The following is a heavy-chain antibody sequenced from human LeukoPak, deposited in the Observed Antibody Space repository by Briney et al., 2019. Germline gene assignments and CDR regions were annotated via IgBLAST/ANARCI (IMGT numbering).Heavy chain of an antibody. J-gene: IGHJ4*02. Sequence: SVKVSCKASGFTFTSSAMQWVRQARGQRLEWIGWIVVGSGNTNYAQKFQERVTITRDMSTSTAYMELSSLRSEDTAVYYCAAVFGHCSSTSCYGPLDYWGQGTLVTVSS. CDR2: IVVGSGNT. D-gene: IGHD2-2*01. CDR3: AAVFGHCSSTSCYGPLDY. CDR1: GFTFTSSA. V-gene: IGHV1-58*02.